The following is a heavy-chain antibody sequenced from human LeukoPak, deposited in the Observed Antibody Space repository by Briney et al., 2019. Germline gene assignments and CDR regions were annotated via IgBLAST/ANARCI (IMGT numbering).Heavy chain of an antibody. D-gene: IGHD1-26*01. Sequence: PSETLSLTCAVYDGSFSGYWWSWIRQPPGKGLEWIGEINHSGSTNYNSSLKSRVTISVDTSKSQFSLKLSSVTAADTAVYYCARQSGSYYYYMDVWGKGTTVTISS. J-gene: IGHJ6*03. CDR1: DGSFSGYW. CDR3: ARQSGSYYYYMDV. V-gene: IGHV4-34*01. CDR2: INHSGST.